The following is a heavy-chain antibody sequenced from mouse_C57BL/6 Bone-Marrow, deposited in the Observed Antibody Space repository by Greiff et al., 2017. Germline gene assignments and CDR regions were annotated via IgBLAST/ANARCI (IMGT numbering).Heavy chain of an antibody. J-gene: IGHJ4*01. CDR3: AREGLRQMDY. Sequence: QVQLQQPGAELVKPGASVKLSCKASGYTFTSYWMHWVKQRPGQGLEWIGMIHPNSGSTNYNEKFKSKATLTVDKSSSTAYMQLSSLTSEASAVYYCAREGLRQMDYWGQGTSVTVSS. V-gene: IGHV1-64*01. CDR2: IHPNSGST. CDR1: GYTFTSYW. D-gene: IGHD2-2*01.